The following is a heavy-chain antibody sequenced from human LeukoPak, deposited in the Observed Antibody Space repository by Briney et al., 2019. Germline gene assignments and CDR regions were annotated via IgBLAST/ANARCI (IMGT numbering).Heavy chain of an antibody. CDR1: GGSFSGYY. V-gene: IGHV4-34*09. Sequence: SETLSLTCAVYGGSFSGYYWSWIRQPPGKGLEWIGEINHSGSTNYNPSLKSRVTISVDTSKNQFSLKLSSVTAADTAVYYCAGVRGVLGYYFDYWGQGTLVTVSS. CDR2: INHSGST. CDR3: AGVRGVLGYYFDY. D-gene: IGHD3-10*01. J-gene: IGHJ4*02.